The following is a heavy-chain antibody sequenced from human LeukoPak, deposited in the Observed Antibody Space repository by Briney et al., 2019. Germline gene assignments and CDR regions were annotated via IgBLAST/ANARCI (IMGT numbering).Heavy chain of an antibody. CDR1: GFTFSSYA. CDR3: AKDSPYSSSWRDPFDY. J-gene: IGHJ4*02. V-gene: IGHV3-23*01. CDR2: ISGSGGST. D-gene: IGHD6-13*01. Sequence: GGSLRLSCAASGFTFSSYAMSWVRQAPGKGLEWVSAISGSGGSTCYADSVKGRFTISRDNSKNTLYLQMNSLRAEDTAVYYCAKDSPYSSSWRDPFDYWGQGTLVTVSS.